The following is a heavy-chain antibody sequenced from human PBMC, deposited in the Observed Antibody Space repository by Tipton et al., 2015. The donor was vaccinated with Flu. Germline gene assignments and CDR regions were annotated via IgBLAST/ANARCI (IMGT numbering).Heavy chain of an antibody. CDR2: IHRGGSP. V-gene: IGHV4-38-2*01. D-gene: IGHD3-10*02. CDR1: GDSLGSNYY. J-gene: IGHJ4*02. CDR3: ARHTGDSVRGIIDY. Sequence: LRLSCSVSGDSLGSNYYWGWIRQPPGKGLEWIGNIHRGGSPYHNPSLRSRVTISIDTSKNQFYLRLSSVTAADTAVYYCARHTGDSVRGIIDYWGQGTLVTVSS.